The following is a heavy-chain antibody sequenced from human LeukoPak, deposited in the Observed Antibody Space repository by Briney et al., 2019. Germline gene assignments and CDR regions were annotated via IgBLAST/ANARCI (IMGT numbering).Heavy chain of an antibody. CDR3: ARVDILTGYYFFDS. CDR1: GYTFTSYG. J-gene: IGHJ4*02. CDR2: ISSNDGNT. Sequence: ASVNVSCKASGYTFTSYGISWVRQAPGQGLEWMGWISSNDGNTYYVQNFQGRVTMTTDTSTSTAYMELRSLRSDDTAVYYCARVDILTGYYFFDSWGQGTLVTVSS. D-gene: IGHD3-9*01. V-gene: IGHV1-18*01.